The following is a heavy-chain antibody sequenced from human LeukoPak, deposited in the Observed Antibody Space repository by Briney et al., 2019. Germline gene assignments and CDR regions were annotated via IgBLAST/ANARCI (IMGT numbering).Heavy chain of an antibody. Sequence: GGSLRLSCAASGFTFTGYWMVWVRQAPGKGLEWVANIKQDGSQKHYVDSVKGRFTISRDNAKKSLYLQMSNLRAEDTDVYYCAREDWGPDYWGQGTLVTVSS. CDR2: IKQDGSQK. D-gene: IGHD7-27*01. CDR1: GFTFTGYW. CDR3: AREDWGPDY. V-gene: IGHV3-7*01. J-gene: IGHJ4*02.